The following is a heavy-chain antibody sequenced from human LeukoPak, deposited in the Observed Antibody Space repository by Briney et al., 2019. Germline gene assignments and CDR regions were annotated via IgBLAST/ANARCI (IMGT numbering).Heavy chain of an antibody. Sequence: SETLSLTCAVYGGSFSGYYWSWIRQPPGKGLEWIGEINHSGSTNYNPSLKSRVTISVDTSKNQFSLKLSSVTAADTAVYYCARRTSHNAFGYWGQGTLVIVSS. J-gene: IGHJ4*02. V-gene: IGHV4-34*01. CDR1: GGSFSGYY. CDR2: INHSGST. D-gene: IGHD2-2*01. CDR3: ARRTSHNAFGY.